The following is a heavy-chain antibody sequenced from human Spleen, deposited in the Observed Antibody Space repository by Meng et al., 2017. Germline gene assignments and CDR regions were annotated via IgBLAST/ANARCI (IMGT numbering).Heavy chain of an antibody. CDR2: ISSSSSYI. CDR3: AREGPQVKYALDF. D-gene: IGHD2-8*01. V-gene: IGHV3-21*01. CDR1: GLTFSSYW. Sequence: EVQLVESGGCLVQPGGSLRLSCAASGLTFSSYWMHWVRQAPGKGLEWVASISSSSSYIFYADSVKGRFTISRDNAKNSLYLQMNSLRAEDTAVYYCAREGPQVKYALDFWGQGTLVTVSS. J-gene: IGHJ4*02.